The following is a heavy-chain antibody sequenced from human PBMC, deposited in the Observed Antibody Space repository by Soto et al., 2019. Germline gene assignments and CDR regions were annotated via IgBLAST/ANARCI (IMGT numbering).Heavy chain of an antibody. CDR3: VKHQVSLVRGISPFDY. CDR2: ISSSGAFT. V-gene: IGHV3-23*01. J-gene: IGHJ4*02. CDR1: GFTFNSND. Sequence: EVQLLESGGGLVQPGGALRLSCAVSGFTFNSNDMTWVRQAPGKGLEWVSTISSSGAFTYHADSVRGRLTISRDNSKNTVYLKMNSLRAEDTAVYYCVKHQVSLVRGISPFDYWCQGALVTVSS. D-gene: IGHD3-10*01.